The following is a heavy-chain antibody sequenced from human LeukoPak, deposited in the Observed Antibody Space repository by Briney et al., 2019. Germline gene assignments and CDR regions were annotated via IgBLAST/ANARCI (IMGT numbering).Heavy chain of an antibody. V-gene: IGHV4-61*02. D-gene: IGHD1-14*01. CDR3: ARLGDSRIRRDARHYYYYYMDV. J-gene: IGHJ6*03. CDR1: GDSISSGDYY. CDR2: ISSSGST. Sequence: PSETLSLTCTVSGDSISSGDYYWSWIRQPAGKGLEWIGRISSSGSTNYNPSLKSRVTISVDTSKNQFSLKLSSVTAADTAVYYCARLGDSRIRRDARHYYYYYMDVWGKGTTVTISS.